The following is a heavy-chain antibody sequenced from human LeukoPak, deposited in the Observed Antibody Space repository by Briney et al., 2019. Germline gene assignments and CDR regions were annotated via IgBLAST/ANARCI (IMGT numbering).Heavy chain of an antibody. V-gene: IGHV3-7*01. J-gene: IGHJ4*02. Sequence: GGSLRLSCVASGFPFDVQTMSWVRQAPGKGLDWVASMHEDGRDIFYVDSAKGRFTISRDNSKNSLFLQLNYLRVEDTAMYYCVRGGATRGRFEKWGQGTQVTVSS. CDR3: VRGGATRGRFEK. CDR2: MHEDGRDI. CDR1: GFPFDVQT. D-gene: IGHD3-10*01.